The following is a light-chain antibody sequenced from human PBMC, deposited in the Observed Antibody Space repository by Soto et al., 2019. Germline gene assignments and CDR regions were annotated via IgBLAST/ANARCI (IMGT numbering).Light chain of an antibody. Sequence: QSVLTQPPSASGTPGQRVTISCSGSGSSIGTTTVNWYRQLPGTAPKLLIYDDNQRPSGVPDRFSGSKSGTSASLAISGLQSEDDADDYCAEWDGSLTNVLFGGGTKLTVL. CDR3: AEWDGSLTNVL. J-gene: IGLJ2*01. CDR2: DDN. V-gene: IGLV1-44*01. CDR1: GSSIGTTT.